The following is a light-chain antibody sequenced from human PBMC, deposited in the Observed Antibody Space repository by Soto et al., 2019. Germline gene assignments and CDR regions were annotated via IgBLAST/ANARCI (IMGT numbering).Light chain of an antibody. V-gene: IGKV1-9*01. CDR3: QQLFDSPIT. Sequence: DIQMTQSPSTLSASVGDRVTITCRASHGLNDYLAWYQQKPGKAPKLLIYAASTLESGVPSRFSATVSGTEFSLTITSLQPEDFATYYCQQLFDSPITFGQGTRLETK. CDR2: AAS. J-gene: IGKJ5*01. CDR1: HGLNDY.